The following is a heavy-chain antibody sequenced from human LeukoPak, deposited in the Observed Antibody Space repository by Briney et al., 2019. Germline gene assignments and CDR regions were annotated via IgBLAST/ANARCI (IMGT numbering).Heavy chain of an antibody. J-gene: IGHJ4*02. CDR3: AKGESTTGAGMGDY. Sequence: GGSLRLSCAVSGFTFSSYAMNWVRQAPGRGLEWFSGISSSGASTYYADSLKGRFTISRDNSKNTLYLQMNSLRAEDTATYYCAKGESTTGAGMGDYWGQGTLVTVSS. CDR2: ISSSGAST. V-gene: IGHV3-23*01. D-gene: IGHD4-17*01. CDR1: GFTFSSYA.